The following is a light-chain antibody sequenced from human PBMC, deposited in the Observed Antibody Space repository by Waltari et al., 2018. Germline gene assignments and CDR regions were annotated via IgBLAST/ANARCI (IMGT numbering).Light chain of an antibody. CDR2: DVS. CDR3: SSYTSSNTVV. V-gene: IGLV2-14*03. Sequence: HSALTQPASVSGSPGQSITIPCSGSSSDVGGYNYVSWYLQYPGQAPKLIIYDVSQRPSDVSERFAGSKSGSTASLTISGLQAEDEADYYCSSYTSSNTVVFGGGTKVTVL. CDR1: SSDVGGYNY. J-gene: IGLJ2*01.